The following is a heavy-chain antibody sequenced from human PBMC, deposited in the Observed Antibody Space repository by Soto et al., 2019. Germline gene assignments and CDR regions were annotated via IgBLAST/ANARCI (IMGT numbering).Heavy chain of an antibody. CDR3: ARDRVTNYYYGMDV. CDR2: ISYDGSNK. D-gene: IGHD2-21*02. CDR1: GFTFSTYA. J-gene: IGHJ6*02. Sequence: QAQLVESGGGVVQPGRSLTLSCAASGFTFSTYAMHWVRQAPGKGLEWAAVISYDGSNKYYADSVKGRFTISRDNSKNTVQLKMNSLRAEDTVVYYCARDRVTNYYYGMDVWGQGTTVTVSS. V-gene: IGHV3-30-3*01.